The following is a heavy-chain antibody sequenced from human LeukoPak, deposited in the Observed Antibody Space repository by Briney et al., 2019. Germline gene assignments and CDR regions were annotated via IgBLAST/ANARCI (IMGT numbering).Heavy chain of an antibody. Sequence: GGSLRLSCAASGLPFSTYVMSWVRQAPGKGLEWVSTITASGDATYYADPVKGRFTISRDNSKNTLYLQMDSLRAEDAAIYYCATEEAHCSGGSCYSLTDWGQGTLVTVSS. V-gene: IGHV3-23*01. CDR3: ATEEAHCSGGSCYSLTD. D-gene: IGHD2-15*01. J-gene: IGHJ4*02. CDR1: GLPFSTYV. CDR2: ITASGDAT.